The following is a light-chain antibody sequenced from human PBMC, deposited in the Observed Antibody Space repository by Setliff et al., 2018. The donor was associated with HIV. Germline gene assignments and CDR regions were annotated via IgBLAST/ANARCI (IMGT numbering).Light chain of an antibody. V-gene: IGLV1-44*01. CDR1: NSNIGTTT. J-gene: IGLJ1*01. CDR3: ASWDDSLKVYV. CDR2: TNS. Sequence: QGVTISCSGSNSNIGTTTVNWYQRLPGAAPKLLIYTNSHRPSGVPDRFSGSKSGTSASLAISGLQSEDEAEYYCASWDDSLKVYVFGSGTKVTVL.